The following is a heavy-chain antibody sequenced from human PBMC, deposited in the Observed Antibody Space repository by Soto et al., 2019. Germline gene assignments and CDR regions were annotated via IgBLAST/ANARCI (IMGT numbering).Heavy chain of an antibody. Sequence: ELELLESGGGLVQPGGSLRLSCALSGFTLSAYAMSWVRRAPGKGLEWVSTISGSGSTTHYEDSVKGRFTISGDNSKNTLYLQMNSLRADDTAVYYCAKGKQWLVPGWFDPWGLGTLVTVSS. CDR1: GFTLSAYA. V-gene: IGHV3-23*01. D-gene: IGHD6-19*01. J-gene: IGHJ5*02. CDR2: ISGSGSTT. CDR3: AKGKQWLVPGWFDP.